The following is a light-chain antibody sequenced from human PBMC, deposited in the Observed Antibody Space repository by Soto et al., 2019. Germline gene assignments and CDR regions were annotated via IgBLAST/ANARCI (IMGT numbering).Light chain of an antibody. CDR3: QQSYRTPWT. Sequence: DIQMTQSPSSLSASIGDRVTIXXRASQSIDAYLNWYQQKPGKAPKVXIYAAASVQSGVPSRFSGSGAGTDFTLTISSLQLEDFASYYCQQSYRTPWTFGQGTKVDIK. CDR2: AAA. J-gene: IGKJ1*01. CDR1: QSIDAY. V-gene: IGKV1-39*01.